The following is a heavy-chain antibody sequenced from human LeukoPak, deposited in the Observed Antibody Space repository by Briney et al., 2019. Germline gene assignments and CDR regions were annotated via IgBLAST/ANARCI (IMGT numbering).Heavy chain of an antibody. D-gene: IGHD6-19*01. V-gene: IGHV1-8*01. CDR2: VNPNSGNT. J-gene: IGHJ3*02. Sequence: ASVKVSCKASGYTFTSYDINWVRQATGQGLEWMGWVNPNSGNTGYAQKFQGRVTMTRNTSISTAYMELSSLRSEDTAVYYCARGRQQWLAYAFDIWGQGTMVTVSS. CDR1: GYTFTSYD. CDR3: ARGRQQWLAYAFDI.